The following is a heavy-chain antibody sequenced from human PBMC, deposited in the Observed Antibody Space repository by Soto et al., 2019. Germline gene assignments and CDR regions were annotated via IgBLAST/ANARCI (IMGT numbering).Heavy chain of an antibody. CDR3: AGSRFYFDY. CDR1: GFTFSSYE. Sequence: GGSLRLSCAASGFTFSSYEMNWVRQAPGKGLEWVSYISSSGSTIYYADSVKGRFTISRDNAKNSLYLQMNSLRAEDTAVYYCAGSRFYFDYWGQGTLVTVSS. J-gene: IGHJ4*02. CDR2: ISSSGSTI. V-gene: IGHV3-48*03.